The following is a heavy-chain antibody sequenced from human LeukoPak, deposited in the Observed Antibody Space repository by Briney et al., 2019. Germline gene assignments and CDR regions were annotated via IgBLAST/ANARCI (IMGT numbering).Heavy chain of an antibody. CDR1: GFTFSSYW. D-gene: IGHD1-7*01. J-gene: IGHJ4*02. CDR2: IKQDGSEK. CDR3: ARYRYNWNLIPYYFDY. Sequence: GGSLRLSCAASGFTFSSYWMSWVRQAPGKGLEWVANIKQDGSEKYYVDSVKGRFTISRDNAKNSLYLQMSSLRAEDTAVYYCARYRYNWNLIPYYFDYWGQGTLVTVSS. V-gene: IGHV3-7*01.